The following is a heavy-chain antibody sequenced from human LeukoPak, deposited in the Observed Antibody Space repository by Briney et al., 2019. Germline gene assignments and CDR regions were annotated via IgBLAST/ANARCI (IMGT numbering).Heavy chain of an antibody. V-gene: IGHV3-48*01. CDR3: ASGLAAAGRGY. Sequence: GGPLRLSCAASGFTFNNYNMNWVRQAPGKGLEWVSFISSSSGTIHYADSVKGRFTISRDNAKNSLYLQMNSLRAEDTAVYYCASGLAAAGRGYWGQGTLVTVSS. CDR2: ISSSSGTI. CDR1: GFTFNNYN. D-gene: IGHD6-13*01. J-gene: IGHJ4*02.